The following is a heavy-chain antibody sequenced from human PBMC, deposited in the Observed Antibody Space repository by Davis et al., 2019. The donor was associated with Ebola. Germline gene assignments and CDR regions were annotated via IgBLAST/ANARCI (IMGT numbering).Heavy chain of an antibody. CDR3: ARTRVDSSGYAMDV. CDR1: GFSFSTYG. D-gene: IGHD3-22*01. CDR2: ISYDGINK. V-gene: IGHV3-30-3*01. J-gene: IGHJ6*02. Sequence: GESLKISCAASGFSFSTYGMHWVRQAPGKGLEWVAAISYDGINKYYADFVKGRFTISRDNSKNTLHLQMNSLRAGDTAVYYCARTRVDSSGYAMDVWGQGTTVIV.